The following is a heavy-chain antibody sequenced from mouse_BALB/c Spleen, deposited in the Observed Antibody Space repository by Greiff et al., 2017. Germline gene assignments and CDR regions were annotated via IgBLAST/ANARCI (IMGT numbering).Heavy chain of an antibody. J-gene: IGHJ2*01. Sequence: EVKLVESGAELVKPGASVKLSCTASGFNIKDTYMHWVKQRPEQGLEWIGRIDPANGNTKYDPKFQGKATITADTSSNTAYLQLSSLTSEDTAVYYCAHDGYYFDYWGQGTTLTVSS. CDR1: GFNIKDTY. CDR3: AHDGYYFDY. CDR2: IDPANGNT. V-gene: IGHV14-3*02. D-gene: IGHD2-3*01.